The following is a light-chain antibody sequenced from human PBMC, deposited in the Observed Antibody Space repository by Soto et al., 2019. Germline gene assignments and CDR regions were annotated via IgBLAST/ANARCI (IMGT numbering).Light chain of an antibody. CDR3: SSYTSSSIWV. Sequence: QSVLTQPASVSGSPGQSITISCTGTSSDVGGYNYVSWYQQHPGKAPKLMIYDVSNRPSGVSNRFSGSKSGNTASLTISGLQAADEADYYCSSYTSSSIWVFGGGTKLTVL. J-gene: IGLJ3*02. CDR1: SSDVGGYNY. CDR2: DVS. V-gene: IGLV2-14*01.